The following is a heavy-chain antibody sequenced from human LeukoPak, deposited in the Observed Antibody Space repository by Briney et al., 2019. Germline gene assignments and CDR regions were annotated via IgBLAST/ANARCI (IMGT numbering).Heavy chain of an antibody. CDR1: GGSISSYY. Sequence: PSETLSLTCTVSGGSISSYYWSWIRQHPGKGLEWIGYIYYSGSTYYNPSLKSRVTISVDTSKNQFSLKLSSVTAADTAVYYCARDRQNYYDSSGYGAFDIWGQGTMVTVSS. V-gene: IGHV4-59*06. J-gene: IGHJ3*02. CDR3: ARDRQNYYDSSGYGAFDI. D-gene: IGHD3-22*01. CDR2: IYYSGST.